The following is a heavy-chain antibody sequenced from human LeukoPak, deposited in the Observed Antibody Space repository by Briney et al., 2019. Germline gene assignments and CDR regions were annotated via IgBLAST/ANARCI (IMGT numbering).Heavy chain of an antibody. CDR2: IIPILGIA. D-gene: IGHD5-18*01. V-gene: IGHV1-69*04. CDR1: GGTFSSYA. CDR3: ARAFTAMAGPDDAFDI. Sequence: SVKVSCTASGGTFSSYAISWVRQAPGQGLEWMGRIIPILGIANYAQKFQGRVTITADKSTSTAYMELSSLRSEDTAVYYCARAFTAMAGPDDAFDIWGQGTMVTVSS. J-gene: IGHJ3*02.